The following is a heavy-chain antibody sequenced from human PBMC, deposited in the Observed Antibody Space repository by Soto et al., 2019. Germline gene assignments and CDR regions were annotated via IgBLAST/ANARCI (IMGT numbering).Heavy chain of an antibody. J-gene: IGHJ3*02. CDR3: ARGPPGEYSSGWSAYAFDI. Sequence: GGSLRLSCAASGFTFSSYSMNWVRQAPGKGLEWVSSISSSSSYIYYADSVKGRFTISRDNAKNSLYLQMNSLRAEDTAVYYCARGPPGEYSSGWSAYAFDIWGQGTMVTVSS. V-gene: IGHV3-21*01. CDR2: ISSSSSYI. D-gene: IGHD6-19*01. CDR1: GFTFSSYS.